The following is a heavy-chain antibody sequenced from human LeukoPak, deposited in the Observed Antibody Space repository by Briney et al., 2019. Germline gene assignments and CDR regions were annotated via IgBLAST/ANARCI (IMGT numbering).Heavy chain of an antibody. D-gene: IGHD3-10*01. CDR3: ARVLLWFGEFILDY. V-gene: IGHV1-69*04. J-gene: IGHJ4*02. Sequence: GASVKVSCKASGGTFSSYAISWVRQAPGQGLEWMGRTIPILGIANYAQKFQGRVTITADKSTSTAYMELSSLRSEDTAVYYCARVLLWFGEFILDYWGQGALVTVSS. CDR1: GGTFSSYA. CDR2: TIPILGIA.